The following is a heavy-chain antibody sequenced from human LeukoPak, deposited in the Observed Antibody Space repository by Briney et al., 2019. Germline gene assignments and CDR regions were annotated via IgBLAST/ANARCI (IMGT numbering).Heavy chain of an antibody. CDR1: GYTFTSYG. CDR2: ISAYNGNT. D-gene: IGHD5-12*01. Sequence: GASVKVSCKASGYTFTSYGISWVRQAPGQGLEWMGWISAYNGNTNYAQKLQGRVTMTTDTSTSTAYMELRSLRSDDTAVYYCARTTTTLYSGYDSYFDYWGQGTLVTVSS. J-gene: IGHJ4*02. V-gene: IGHV1-18*01. CDR3: ARTTTTLYSGYDSYFDY.